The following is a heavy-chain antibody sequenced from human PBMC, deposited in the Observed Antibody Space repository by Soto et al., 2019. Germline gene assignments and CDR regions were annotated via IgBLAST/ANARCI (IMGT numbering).Heavy chain of an antibody. CDR1: GGSFSGYY. V-gene: IGHV4-34*01. J-gene: IGHJ5*02. Sequence: SETLSLTCAVYGGSFSGYYWSWIRQPPGKGLEWIGEINHSGSTNYNPSLKSRVTISVDTSKNQFSLKLSSVTAADTAVYYCARGWIQLWLQEVRAYWFDPWGQGTLVTVSS. CDR3: ARGWIQLWLQEVRAYWFDP. D-gene: IGHD5-18*01. CDR2: INHSGST.